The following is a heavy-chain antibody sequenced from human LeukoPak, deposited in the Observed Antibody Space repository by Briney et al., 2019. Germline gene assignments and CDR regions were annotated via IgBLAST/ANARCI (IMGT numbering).Heavy chain of an antibody. V-gene: IGHV3-74*01. D-gene: IGHD3-10*01. J-gene: IGHJ4*02. CDR2: INSDGSST. CDR3: ARDSTYYYGSGSYSDFDY. Sequence: GGSLRLSCAASGFTFSSYWMHWVRQAPGKGLVWVSRINSDGSSTSYADSVKGRFTISRDNAKNTLHLQMNSLRAEDTAVYYCARDSTYYYGSGSYSDFDYWGQGTLVTVSS. CDR1: GFTFSSYW.